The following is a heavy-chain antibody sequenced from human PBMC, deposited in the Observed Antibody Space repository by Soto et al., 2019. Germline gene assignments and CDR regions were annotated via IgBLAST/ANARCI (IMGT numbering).Heavy chain of an antibody. CDR3: ATRGYYDSSGYYPDDY. D-gene: IGHD3-22*01. CDR2: ISSSSSYI. CDR1: GFTFISYS. V-gene: IGHV3-21*01. Sequence: GGSLRLSCASSGFTFISYSMNWVRQAPGKGLEWVSSISSSSSYIYYADSVKGRFTISRDNAKNSLYLQMNSLRAEDTAVYYCATRGYYDSSGYYPDDYWGQGTLVTVSS. J-gene: IGHJ4*02.